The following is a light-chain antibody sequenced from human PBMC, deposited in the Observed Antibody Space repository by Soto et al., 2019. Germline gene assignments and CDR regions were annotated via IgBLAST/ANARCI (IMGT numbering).Light chain of an antibody. V-gene: IGKV1-5*01. CDR1: QSIDTW. CDR2: DAS. Sequence: DIQMTQSPSTLSASVGDRVTITCRASQSIDTWLAWYQQKAGKAPKLLIYDASSLEDEVPSRFSGSGSGTEFTLTISSLQPDDFATYFCQQFQSYPLTFGGGTRVDIK. CDR3: QQFQSYPLT. J-gene: IGKJ4*01.